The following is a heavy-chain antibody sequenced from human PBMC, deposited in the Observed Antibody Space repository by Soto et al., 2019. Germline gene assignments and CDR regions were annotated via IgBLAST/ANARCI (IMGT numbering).Heavy chain of an antibody. CDR1: GGSFSGDY. D-gene: IGHD5-18*01. J-gene: IGHJ4*02. CDR3: ARQGDSTMAIFDY. V-gene: IGHV4-34*01. Sequence: SETLSLTCAVYGGSFSGDYWSWIRPPPGKGLEWIGEINGRGSTKYNPSLKSRVTMSVDPSKNQFSLKLTSVTAADTAVYYCARQGDSTMAIFDYWGQGALVTVSS. CDR2: INGRGST.